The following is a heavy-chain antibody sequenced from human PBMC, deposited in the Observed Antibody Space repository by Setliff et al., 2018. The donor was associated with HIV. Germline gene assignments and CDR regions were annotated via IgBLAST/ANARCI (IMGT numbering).Heavy chain of an antibody. D-gene: IGHD2-2*02. J-gene: IGHJ4*02. CDR1: GGTLSSYA. CDR3: ARDPGALYHPDY. CDR2: ISPYNGRT. Sequence: ASVKVSCKASGGTLSSYAVSWVRQAPGQGLEWMGWISPYNGRTEYAQEFQGRVSLTIDTSASTAYMELRSLRSDDTAVYYCARDPGALYHPDYWGQGTLVTVSS. V-gene: IGHV1-18*01.